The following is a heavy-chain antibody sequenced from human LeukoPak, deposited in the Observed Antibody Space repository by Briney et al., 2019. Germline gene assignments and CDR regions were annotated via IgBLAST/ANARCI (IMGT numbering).Heavy chain of an antibody. J-gene: IGHJ4*02. D-gene: IGHD3-22*01. CDR2: IYYSGNT. CDR3: ARHYNDRSGYYHFDH. Sequence: SETLSLTCTVSGGSISSYYWSWIRQPPGKGLEWIGYIYYSGNTNYNPSLKSRVTISVDTSRNKFSLKLTSVTAADTAVYYCARHYNDRSGYYHFDHWGQGTLVTVSS. CDR1: GGSISSYY. V-gene: IGHV4-59*08.